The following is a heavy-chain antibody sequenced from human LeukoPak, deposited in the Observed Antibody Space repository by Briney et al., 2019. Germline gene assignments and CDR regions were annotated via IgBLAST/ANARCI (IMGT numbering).Heavy chain of an antibody. CDR2: MNPNSGNT. CDR1: GYTFTSYD. CDR3: ARSHSSGYYPSFDY. D-gene: IGHD3-22*01. V-gene: IGHV1-8*01. J-gene: IGHJ4*02. Sequence: GASVKVSCKASGYTFTSYDINWVRQATGQGLEWMGWMNPNSGNTGYAQKFQGRVTMTRNTSISTAYMELSSLRAEDTAVYYCARSHSSGYYPSFDYWGQGTLVTVSS.